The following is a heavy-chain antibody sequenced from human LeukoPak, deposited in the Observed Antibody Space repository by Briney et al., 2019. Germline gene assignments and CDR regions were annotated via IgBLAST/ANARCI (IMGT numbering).Heavy chain of an antibody. Sequence: GGSLRLSCAASGFTFSAYSMHWVRQAPGKGLEWVAFIRYDGSNKYYADSVKGRFTISRDNSKNTLYLQMNSLRAEDTAVSYCELSHDYGDYYFDYWGQGTLVTVSS. CDR1: GFTFSAYS. V-gene: IGHV3-30*02. D-gene: IGHD4-17*01. J-gene: IGHJ4*02. CDR2: IRYDGSNK. CDR3: ELSHDYGDYYFDY.